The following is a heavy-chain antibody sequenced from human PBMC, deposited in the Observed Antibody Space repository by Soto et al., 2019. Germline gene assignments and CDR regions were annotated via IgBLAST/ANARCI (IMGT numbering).Heavy chain of an antibody. J-gene: IGHJ4*02. Sequence: GGSLRLSCAASKFTFSTYSMNWVRQAPGKGLEWVSYISSSSGSIYYADSVKGRFTVSRDNAKNSLYLQMNRLRDEDTAVYFCARGGITGTTSRFDYWGQGTLVTVSS. CDR3: ARGGITGTTSRFDY. D-gene: IGHD1-7*01. CDR2: ISSSSGSI. CDR1: KFTFSTYS. V-gene: IGHV3-48*02.